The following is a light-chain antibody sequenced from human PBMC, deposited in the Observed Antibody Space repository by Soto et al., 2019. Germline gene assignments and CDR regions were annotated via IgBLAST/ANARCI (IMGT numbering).Light chain of an antibody. CDR1: SGSVSTSYY. V-gene: IGLV8-61*01. CDR2: STN. CDR3: VLYMGSGIWV. Sequence: QTVVTQEPSFSVSPGGTVTLTFGLSSGSVSTSYYPSWYQQTPGQAPRTLIYSTNTRSSGVPDRFSGSILGNKAALTITVAQADDESDYYCVLYMGSGIWVFGGGTQLTVL. J-gene: IGLJ3*02.